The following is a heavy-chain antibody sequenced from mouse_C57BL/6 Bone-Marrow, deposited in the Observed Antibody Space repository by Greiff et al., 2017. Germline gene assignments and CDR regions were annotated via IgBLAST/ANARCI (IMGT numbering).Heavy chain of an antibody. V-gene: IGHV5-6*02. CDR3: ARRDGYPFAY. CDR2: ISSGGSYT. Sequence: EVKLEESGGDLVKPGGSLKLSCAASGFTFSSHGLSWVRQTPDKRLEWVATISSGGSYTYYPDSVKGRFTISRDNAKYTLYLQMSSLKSEDTAMYYCARRDGYPFAYWGQVTLVTVSA. D-gene: IGHD2-3*01. CDR1: GFTFSSHG. J-gene: IGHJ3*01.